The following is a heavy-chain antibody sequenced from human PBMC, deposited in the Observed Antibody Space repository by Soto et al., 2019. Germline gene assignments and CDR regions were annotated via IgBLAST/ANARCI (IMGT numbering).Heavy chain of an antibody. CDR1: GYTFTSYD. D-gene: IGHD6-19*01. J-gene: IGHJ4*02. CDR3: ARRVDQWLVDY. CDR2: MNPNSGNT. Sequence: APVKVSCRASGYTFTSYDINWVRQATGQGLEWMGWMNPNSGNTGYAQKFQGRVTMTRNTSISTAYMELSSLRSEDTAVYYCARRVDQWLVDYWGQGTLVTVSS. V-gene: IGHV1-8*01.